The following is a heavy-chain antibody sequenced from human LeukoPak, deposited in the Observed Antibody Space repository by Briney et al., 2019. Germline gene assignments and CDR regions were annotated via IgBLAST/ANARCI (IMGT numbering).Heavy chain of an antibody. J-gene: IGHJ4*02. CDR2: ISSSSSYR. CDR1: GFPFSSYT. V-gene: IGHV3-21*04. Sequence: PGGSLRLSCAASGFPFSSYTVYWVRQAPEKGLEWVSSISSSSSYRYYADSVKGRFTISRDNAKNSLYLQMNSLRAEDTAVYYCASTRNSGRDPACWGQGTLVTVSS. D-gene: IGHD1-26*01. CDR3: ASTRNSGRDPAC.